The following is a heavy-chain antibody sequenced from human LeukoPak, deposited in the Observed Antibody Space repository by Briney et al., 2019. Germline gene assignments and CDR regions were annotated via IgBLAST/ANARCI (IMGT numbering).Heavy chain of an antibody. CDR2: ISSSSGYI. Sequence: PGGSLRLSCAASGFTFSSYSMNWVRQAPGKGLEWVSSISSSSGYIYYADSVKGRFTISRDNAKNSLYLQMNSLRAEDTAVYYCAREGAYYGSGSPDYWGQGTLVTVSS. J-gene: IGHJ4*02. D-gene: IGHD3-10*01. V-gene: IGHV3-21*01. CDR3: AREGAYYGSGSPDY. CDR1: GFTFSSYS.